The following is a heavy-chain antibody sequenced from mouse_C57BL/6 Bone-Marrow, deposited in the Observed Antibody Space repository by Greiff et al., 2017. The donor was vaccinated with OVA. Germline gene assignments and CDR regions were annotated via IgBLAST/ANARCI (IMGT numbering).Heavy chain of an antibody. CDR2: ILPGSGST. CDR1: GYTFTGYW. J-gene: IGHJ1*03. CDR3: ARFITTVVAHWYFDV. D-gene: IGHD1-1*01. V-gene: IGHV1-9*01. Sequence: QVTLKVSGAELMKPGASVKLSCKATGYTFTGYWIEWVKQRPGHGLEWIGEILPGSGSTNYNEKFKGKATFTADTSSNTAYMQLSSLTTEDSAMYYWARFITTVVAHWYFDVWGTGTTVTVSA.